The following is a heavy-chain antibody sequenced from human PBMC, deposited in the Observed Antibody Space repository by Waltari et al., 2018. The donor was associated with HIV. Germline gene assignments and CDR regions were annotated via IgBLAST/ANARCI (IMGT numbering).Heavy chain of an antibody. J-gene: IGHJ4*02. D-gene: IGHD3-16*01. CDR3: ARGLGSRPFFRAYEP. CDR1: GASFNDYF. Sequence: VYGASFNDYFWAWFRRSPEKGLEWIGENDHRGETNYNPSFKTRVVISVDMSKNQFSLRLKSATAADTAVYYCARGLGSRPFFRAYEPWGQGTLVTVSS. V-gene: IGHV4-34*01. CDR2: NDHRGET.